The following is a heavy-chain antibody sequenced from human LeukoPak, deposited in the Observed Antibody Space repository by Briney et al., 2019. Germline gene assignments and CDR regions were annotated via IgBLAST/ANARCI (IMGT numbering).Heavy chain of an antibody. CDR1: GGSISSGGYY. CDR3: ARESGYYYDSSGYYLDY. J-gene: IGHJ4*02. Sequence: PSETLSLTCTVSGGSISSGGYYWSWIRQHPGKGLEWIGYIYYSGSTYYNPSLKSRVTISVDTSKNQFSLKLSSVTAVDTAVYYCARESGYYYDSSGYYLDYWGQGTLVTVSS. D-gene: IGHD3-22*01. V-gene: IGHV4-31*03. CDR2: IYYSGST.